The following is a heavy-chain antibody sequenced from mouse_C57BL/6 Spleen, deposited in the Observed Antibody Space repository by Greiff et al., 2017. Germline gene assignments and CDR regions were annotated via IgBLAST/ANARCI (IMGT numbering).Heavy chain of an antibody. Sequence: VQLQESGAELARPGASVKLSCKASGYTFTSYGISWVKQRTGQGLEWIGEIYPRSGNTYYNEKFKGKATLTADKSSSTAYMELRSLTSEDSAVYFCAMYYSNYWFAYWGQGTLVTVSA. D-gene: IGHD2-5*01. CDR3: AMYYSNYWFAY. CDR1: GYTFTSYG. J-gene: IGHJ3*01. CDR2: IYPRSGNT. V-gene: IGHV1-81*01.